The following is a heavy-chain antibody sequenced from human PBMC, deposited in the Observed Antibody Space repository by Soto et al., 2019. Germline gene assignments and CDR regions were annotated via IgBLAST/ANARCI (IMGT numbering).Heavy chain of an antibody. J-gene: IGHJ4*02. CDR1: GDSVSSNIAA. CDR2: TYFRFKRYN. V-gene: IGHV6-1*01. D-gene: IGHD2-15*01. CDR3: ARGEAIRGPCSGDNCHYNSDS. Sequence: SQTLSLTCAIPGDSVSSNIAAWNWIRQSPSRGLEWLGRTYFRFKRYNEYAPSVKSRISITPDTSKNQFYLQLNSVTPEVAALYYCARGEAIRGPCSGDNCHYNSDSWGQGSQVTVSS.